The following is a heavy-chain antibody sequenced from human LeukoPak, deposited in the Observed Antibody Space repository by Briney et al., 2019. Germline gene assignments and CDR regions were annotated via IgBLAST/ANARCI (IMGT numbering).Heavy chain of an antibody. Sequence: GGSLRLSCAASGFTFSTYNMNWVRQAPGKRLEWVSSITSSSSYAFYADSVKGRFTIYRDNAKSSLYLQMNNLRAEDTAVYYCARDPYSGHYGNDYYYYMDVWGEGTTVTISS. CDR3: ARDPYSGHYGNDYYYYMDV. CDR2: ITSSSSYA. D-gene: IGHD5-12*01. J-gene: IGHJ6*03. V-gene: IGHV3-21*01. CDR1: GFTFSTYN.